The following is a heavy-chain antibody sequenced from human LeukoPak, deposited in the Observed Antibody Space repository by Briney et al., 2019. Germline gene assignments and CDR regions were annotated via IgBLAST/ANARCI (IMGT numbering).Heavy chain of an antibody. J-gene: IGHJ6*02. D-gene: IGHD3-10*01. CDR3: ARALWSGPVYYGMDV. CDR1: GFTFSSYA. Sequence: GGSLRLSCAASGFTFSSYAMSWVRQAPGKGLEWVSAISGSGGSTYYADSVKGRFTISRDNSKNTLYLQMNSLRAEDTAVYYCARALWSGPVYYGMDVWGQGTTVTVSS. V-gene: IGHV3-23*01. CDR2: ISGSGGST.